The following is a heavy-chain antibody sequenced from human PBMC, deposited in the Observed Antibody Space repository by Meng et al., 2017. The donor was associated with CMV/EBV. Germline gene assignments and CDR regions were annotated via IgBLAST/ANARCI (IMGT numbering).Heavy chain of an antibody. V-gene: IGHV4-31*02. D-gene: IGHD2-15*01. CDR2: IYYSGST. CDR1: ISSGGYY. Sequence: ISSGGYYWSWIRQHPGKGLEWIGYIYYSGSTYYNPSPKSRVTISVDTSKNQFSLKLSSVTAADTAVYYCARDRGCSGGSCPSGWFDPWGQGTLVTVSS. J-gene: IGHJ5*02. CDR3: ARDRGCSGGSCPSGWFDP.